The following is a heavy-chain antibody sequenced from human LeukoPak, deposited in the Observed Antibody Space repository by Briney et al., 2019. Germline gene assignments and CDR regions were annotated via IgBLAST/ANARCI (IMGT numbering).Heavy chain of an antibody. CDR1: GGSFSGYY. Sequence: SETLSLTCAVYGGSFSGYYWSWIRQPPGKGLEWIGEINHSGSTNYNPSLKSRVTISVDTSKNQFSLKLSSVTAADTAVYYCARRYSSGWYVSDYWGQGTLVTVSS. J-gene: IGHJ4*02. CDR2: INHSGST. D-gene: IGHD6-19*01. CDR3: ARRYSSGWYVSDY. V-gene: IGHV4-34*01.